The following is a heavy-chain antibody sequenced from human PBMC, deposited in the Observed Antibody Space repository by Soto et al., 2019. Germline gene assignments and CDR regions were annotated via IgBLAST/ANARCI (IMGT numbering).Heavy chain of an antibody. V-gene: IGHV3-33*01. D-gene: IGHD3-10*01. J-gene: IGHJ4*02. Sequence: GGSLRLSCAASGFTFSSYGMHWVRQAPGKGLEWVAVIWYDGSNKYYADSVKGRFTISRDNSKNTLYLQMNSLRAEDTAVYYCARARRGYYYGSGSYPFDYWGQGTLVTVSS. CDR3: ARARRGYYYGSGSYPFDY. CDR1: GFTFSSYG. CDR2: IWYDGSNK.